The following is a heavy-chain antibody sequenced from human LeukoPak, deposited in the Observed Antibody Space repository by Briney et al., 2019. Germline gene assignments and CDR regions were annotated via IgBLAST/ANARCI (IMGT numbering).Heavy chain of an antibody. D-gene: IGHD3-9*01. J-gene: IGHJ3*02. CDR1: GYTFAGYY. CDR2: INPNSGGT. V-gene: IGHV1-2*04. Sequence: ASVKVSCKASGYTFAGYYMHWVRQAPGQGLEWMGWINPNSGGTNYAQKFQGWVTMTRDTSISTAYMELSRLRSDDTAVYYCARDGSLTAHDAFDIWGQGTMVTVSS. CDR3: ARDGSLTAHDAFDI.